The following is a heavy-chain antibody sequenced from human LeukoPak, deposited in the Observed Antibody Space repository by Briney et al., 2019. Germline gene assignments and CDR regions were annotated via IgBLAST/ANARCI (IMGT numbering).Heavy chain of an antibody. D-gene: IGHD5-18*01. V-gene: IGHV3-7*01. CDR2: IKQDGSDK. CDR3: ARDLSGYSYGYLAEYFQH. Sequence: PGGSLRLSCAASGFTFSSYWMSWVRQAPGKGLEWVANIKQDGSDKYYVDSVKGRFTISRDNAKKSLYLQMNSLRAEDTAVYYCARDLSGYSYGYLAEYFQHWGQGTLVTVSS. CDR1: GFTFSSYW. J-gene: IGHJ1*01.